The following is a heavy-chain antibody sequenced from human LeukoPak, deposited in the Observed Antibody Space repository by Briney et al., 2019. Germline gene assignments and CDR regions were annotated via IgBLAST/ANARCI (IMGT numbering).Heavy chain of an antibody. V-gene: IGHV1-2*06. CDR2: INPNSGGT. D-gene: IGHD3-22*01. CDR3: ASGYDSSGYYYSQY. Sequence: ASVKVSCKASGYTFTGYYMHWVRQAPGQGLEWMGRINPNSGGTNYAQKFQGRVTMTRDTSISTAYMELSSLRSEDTAVYYCASGYDSSGYYYSQYWGQGTLVTVSS. J-gene: IGHJ4*02. CDR1: GYTFTGYY.